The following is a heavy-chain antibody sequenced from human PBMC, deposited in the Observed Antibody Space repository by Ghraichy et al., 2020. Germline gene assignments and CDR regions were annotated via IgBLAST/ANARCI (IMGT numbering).Heavy chain of an antibody. Sequence: GGSLRLSCTASGFNFGRHAMSWFRQAPGKGLEWVGFIRTKAYNEATQYAASVRGRFTISRDDSENISYLQMNSLETDDTAVYYCTRDSCYVQFDCWGPGTLVTVAT. CDR1: GFNFGRHA. CDR2: IRTKAYNEAT. J-gene: IGHJ4*02. D-gene: IGHD5-12*01. V-gene: IGHV3-49*03. CDR3: TRDSCYVQFDC.